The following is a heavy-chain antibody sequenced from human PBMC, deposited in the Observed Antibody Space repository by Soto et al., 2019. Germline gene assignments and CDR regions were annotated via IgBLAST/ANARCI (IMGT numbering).Heavy chain of an antibody. CDR3: ARRTEQWLVREHDAFDI. CDR1: GYTFTSYD. CDR2: MNPNSGNT. V-gene: IGHV1-8*01. J-gene: IGHJ3*02. D-gene: IGHD6-19*01. Sequence: ASVKVSCKASGYTFTSYDINWVRQATGQGLEWMGWMNPNSGNTGYAQKFQGRVTMTRNTSISTAYMELSSLRSEDTAMYYCARRTEQWLVREHDAFDIWGQGTMVTVSS.